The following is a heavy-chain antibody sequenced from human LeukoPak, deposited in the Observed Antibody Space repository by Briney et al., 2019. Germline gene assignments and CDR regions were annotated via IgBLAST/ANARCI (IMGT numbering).Heavy chain of an antibody. Sequence: PSETLSLTCVVSGGSISGGGYSWSWIRQPPGKGLEWIGYIYHSGSTYYNPSLKSRVTISVDRSKNQFSLKLNSVTAADTAVYYCAREALGIFDYWGQGTLVTVSS. J-gene: IGHJ4*02. CDR1: GGSISGGGYS. D-gene: IGHD7-27*01. V-gene: IGHV4-30-2*01. CDR3: AREALGIFDY. CDR2: IYHSGST.